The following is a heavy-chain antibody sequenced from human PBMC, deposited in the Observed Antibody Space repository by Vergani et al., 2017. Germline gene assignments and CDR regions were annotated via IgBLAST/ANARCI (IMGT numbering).Heavy chain of an antibody. CDR1: GYSFTSYW. V-gene: IGHV5-10-1*01. J-gene: IGHJ5*02. Sequence: EVQLLESGGGLVQPGESLRISCKGSGYSFTSYWISWVRQMPGKGLEWMGRIDPSDSYTNYSPSFQGHVTISADKSISTAYLQWSSLKASDTAMYYCARRELLSYWFDPWGQGTLVTVSS. CDR2: IDPSDSYT. D-gene: IGHD2-2*01. CDR3: ARRELLSYWFDP.